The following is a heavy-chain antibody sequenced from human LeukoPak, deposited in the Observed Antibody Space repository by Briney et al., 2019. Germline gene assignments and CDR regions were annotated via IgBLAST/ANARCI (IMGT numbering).Heavy chain of an antibody. D-gene: IGHD6-19*01. CDR1: GFTFSSYA. CDR2: ISGSGGST. V-gene: IGHV3-23*01. J-gene: IGHJ3*02. CDR3: ARDLSIAVAGTAFDI. Sequence: GGSLRLSCAASGFTFSSYAMSWVRQAPGKGLEWVSAISGSGGSTYYADSVKGRFTISRDNSKNTLYLQMNSLRAEDTAVYYCARDLSIAVAGTAFDIWGQGTMVTVSS.